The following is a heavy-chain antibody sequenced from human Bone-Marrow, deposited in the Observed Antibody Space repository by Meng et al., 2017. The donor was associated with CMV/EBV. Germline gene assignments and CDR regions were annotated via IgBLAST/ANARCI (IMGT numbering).Heavy chain of an antibody. Sequence: SETLSLTCTVSGGSISSYYWSWIRQPPGKGLEWIGEIYHSGSTNYNPSLKSRVTISVDTSKNQFSLRLTSVTAADTAVYYCARVIVLIPAAIPSDNWFDPWGQGTLVTVSS. J-gene: IGHJ5*02. CDR3: ARVIVLIPAAIPSDNWFDP. CDR1: GGSISSYY. CDR2: IYHSGST. D-gene: IGHD2-2*01. V-gene: IGHV4-59*12.